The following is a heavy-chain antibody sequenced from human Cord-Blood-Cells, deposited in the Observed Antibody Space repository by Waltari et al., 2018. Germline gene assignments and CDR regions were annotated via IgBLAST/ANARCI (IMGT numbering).Heavy chain of an antibody. J-gene: IGHJ4*02. Sequence: QVQLLESGPGLVKPSETLSVTCTVSGGSVSSGSYYWSWIRQPPGKGLEWIGYIYYSGSTNYNPSLKSRVTISVDTSKNQFSLKLSSVTAADTAVYYCARGGVDYGDFDYWGQGTLVTVSS. D-gene: IGHD4-17*01. CDR1: GGSVSSGSYY. CDR2: IYYSGST. CDR3: ARGGVDYGDFDY. V-gene: IGHV4-61*01.